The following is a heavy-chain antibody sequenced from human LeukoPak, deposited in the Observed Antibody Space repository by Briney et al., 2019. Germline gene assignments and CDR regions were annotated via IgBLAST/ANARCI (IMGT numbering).Heavy chain of an antibody. V-gene: IGHV1-46*01. Sequence: ASVKVSCKASGYTFTSYYMHWVRQALGQGLEWMGIINPSGGSTSYAQKFQGRVTMTRDTSTSTVYMELSSLRSEDTAVYYCARDGITAAALDYWGQGTLVTVSS. CDR1: GYTFTSYY. D-gene: IGHD6-13*01. CDR2: INPSGGST. CDR3: ARDGITAAALDY. J-gene: IGHJ4*02.